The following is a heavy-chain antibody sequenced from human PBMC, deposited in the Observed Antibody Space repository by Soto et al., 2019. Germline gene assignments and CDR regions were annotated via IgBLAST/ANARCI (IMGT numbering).Heavy chain of an antibody. CDR2: INAGNGHT. V-gene: IGHV1-3*01. Sequence: SVKLSCKASGYTFTNYAMQWVRHAPRQRLEWMGWINAGNGHTKYSQNFQGRVTITRDTSASTAYMELSSLISEDAAVYYCARGIWTMTRGAYYLDNWGQGTLVTVSS. CDR3: ARGIWTMTRGAYYLDN. J-gene: IGHJ4*02. D-gene: IGHD3-10*01. CDR1: GYTFTNYA.